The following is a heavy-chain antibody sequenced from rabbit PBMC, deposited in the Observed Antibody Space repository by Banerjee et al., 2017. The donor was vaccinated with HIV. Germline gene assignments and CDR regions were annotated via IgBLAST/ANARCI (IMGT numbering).Heavy chain of an antibody. Sequence: QSLEESGGDLVKPGASLTLTCTASGFSFSSSYYMCWVRQAPGKGLEWIGCIDTGSSGSTDYASWVNGRFTISKTSSTTVTLQMTSLTAADTATYFCARNDAADAGHGVMELWGPGTLVTVS. CDR3: ARNDAADAGHGVMEL. V-gene: IGHV1S40*01. CDR2: IDTGSSGST. CDR1: GFSFSSSYY. D-gene: IGHD4-2*01. J-gene: IGHJ6*01.